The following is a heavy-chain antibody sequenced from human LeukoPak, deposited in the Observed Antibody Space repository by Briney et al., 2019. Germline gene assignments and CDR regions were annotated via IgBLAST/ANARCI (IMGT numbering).Heavy chain of an antibody. CDR1: GGSFSGYY. D-gene: IGHD1-1*01. Sequence: SETLSLTCAVYGGSFSGYYWSWIRQSPGKGLEWIGEINQSGSTNHNPSLKSRVTISVDTSKNQFSLKLSSVTAADTAVYFCARDPLSTNDFDIWGQGTMVTVSS. V-gene: IGHV4-34*01. CDR3: ARDPLSTNDFDI. J-gene: IGHJ3*02. CDR2: INQSGST.